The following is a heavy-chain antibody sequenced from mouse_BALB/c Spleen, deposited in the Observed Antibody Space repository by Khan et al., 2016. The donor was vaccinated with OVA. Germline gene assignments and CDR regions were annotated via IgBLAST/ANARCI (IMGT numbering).Heavy chain of an antibody. V-gene: IGHV1-80*01. CDR3: ARSGYDYFAY. D-gene: IGHD2-14*01. CDR1: GFAFSNYL. Sequence: QVQLKQSGAELVRPGSSVKISCKASGFAFSNYLMNWVKQGPGQGLEWIGQIYPGDGNTNYNGKFQDKATLTADKSSSTAYMQLSSLTSEDSAVYDCARSGYDYFAYWGQGTLVTVSA. J-gene: IGHJ3*01. CDR2: IYPGDGNT.